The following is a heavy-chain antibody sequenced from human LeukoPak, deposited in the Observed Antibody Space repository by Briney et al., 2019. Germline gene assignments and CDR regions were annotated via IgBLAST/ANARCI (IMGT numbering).Heavy chain of an antibody. CDR2: IKQDGSEK. Sequence: GGSLRLSRVTSGFTFDDYGMSWVRQVPGKGLEWVANIKQDGSEKYYVDSVKGRFTISRDNAKNSFYLQMNSLRAEDTAVYYCANWPRVGYYYGMDVWGQGTTVTVSS. J-gene: IGHJ6*02. V-gene: IGHV3-7*03. CDR3: ANWPRVGYYYGMDV. D-gene: IGHD2-2*01. CDR1: GFTFDDYG.